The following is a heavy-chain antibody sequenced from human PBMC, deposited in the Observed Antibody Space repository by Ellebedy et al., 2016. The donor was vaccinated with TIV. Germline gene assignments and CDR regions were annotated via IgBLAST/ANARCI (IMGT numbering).Heavy chain of an antibody. CDR2: IYYSGST. D-gene: IGHD1-26*01. CDR3: ASSYSGSYGVSDY. Sequence: SETLSLXXTVSGGSISSYYWSWIRQPPGKGLEWIGYIYYSGSTNYNPSLKSRVTISVDTSKNQFSLKLSSVTAADTAVYYCASSYSGSYGVSDYWGQGTLVTVSS. V-gene: IGHV4-59*01. CDR1: GGSISSYY. J-gene: IGHJ4*02.